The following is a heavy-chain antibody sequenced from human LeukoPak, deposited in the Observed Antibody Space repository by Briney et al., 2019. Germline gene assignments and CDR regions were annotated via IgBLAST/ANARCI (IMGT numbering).Heavy chain of an antibody. J-gene: IGHJ6*02. V-gene: IGHV4-34*01. D-gene: IGHD3-3*01. CDR2: INHSGST. CDR1: GGSISNYY. Sequence: PSETLSLTCTVSGGSISNYYWSWIRQPPGKGLEWIGEINHSGSTNYNPSLKSRVTISVDTSKNQFSLKLSSVTAADTAVYYCARYLESNYYGMDVWGQGTTVTVSS. CDR3: ARYLESNYYGMDV.